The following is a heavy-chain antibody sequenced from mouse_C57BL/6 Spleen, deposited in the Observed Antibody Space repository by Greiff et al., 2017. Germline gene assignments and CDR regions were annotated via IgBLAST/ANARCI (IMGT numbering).Heavy chain of an antibody. V-gene: IGHV5-4*01. CDR1: GFTFSSYA. D-gene: IGHD3-3*01. CDR3: ARDGGRGHYYAMDY. Sequence: EVHLVESGGGLVKPGGSLKLSCAASGFTFSSYAMSWVRQTPEKRLEWVATISDGGSYTYYPDNVKGRFTISRDNAKNNLYLQMSHLKSEDTAMYYCARDGGRGHYYAMDYWGQGTSVTVSS. J-gene: IGHJ4*01. CDR2: ISDGGSYT.